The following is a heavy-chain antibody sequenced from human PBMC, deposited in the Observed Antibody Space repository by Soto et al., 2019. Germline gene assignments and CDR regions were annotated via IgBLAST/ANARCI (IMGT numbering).Heavy chain of an antibody. Sequence: SETLSLTCAVYGGSFSGYYWSWIRQPPGKGLEWIGEINHSGSTNYNPSLKSRVTISVDTSKNQFSLKLSSVTAADTAVYYCARGDSSSWYNWFDPWGQGTLVTVSS. CDR2: INHSGST. V-gene: IGHV4-34*01. J-gene: IGHJ5*02. CDR3: ARGDSSSWYNWFDP. CDR1: GGSFSGYY. D-gene: IGHD6-13*01.